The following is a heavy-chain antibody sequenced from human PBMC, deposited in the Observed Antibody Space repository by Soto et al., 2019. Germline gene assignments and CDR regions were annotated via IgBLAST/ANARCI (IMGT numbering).Heavy chain of an antibody. D-gene: IGHD3-9*01. CDR1: GGSISSYY. V-gene: IGHV4-4*07. J-gene: IGHJ6*02. CDR3: ARDILIGLKHYYYGMDV. Sequence: KPSETLSLTCTVSGGSISSYYWSWIRQPAGKGLEWIGRIYTSGSTNYNPSLKSRVTMSVDTSKNQFSLKLSSVTAADTAVYYCARDILIGLKHYYYGMDVWGQGTTVTVSS. CDR2: IYTSGST.